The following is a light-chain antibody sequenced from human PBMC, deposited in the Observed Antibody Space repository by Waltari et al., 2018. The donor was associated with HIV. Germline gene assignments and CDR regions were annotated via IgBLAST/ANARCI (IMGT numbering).Light chain of an antibody. J-gene: IGLJ3*02. CDR3: ETWDSDIRV. V-gene: IGLV1-47*01. Sequence: QSVLTQPPSASGTPGQRVSISCSGSSSNIGSNYVYWYQQLPGTAPKLLMYRNDERPSGVPDRFSGSKSGTSASLALSGLRSEDEADYYCETWDSDIRVFGGGTKLTVL. CDR2: RND. CDR1: SSNIGSNY.